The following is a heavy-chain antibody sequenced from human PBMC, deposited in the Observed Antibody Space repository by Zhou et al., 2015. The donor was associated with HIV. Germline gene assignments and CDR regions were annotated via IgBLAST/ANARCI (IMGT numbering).Heavy chain of an antibody. Sequence: QVQLVQSGAEVKKPGSSVKVSCKASGGSFSSNVLSWVRQAPGQGLEWMGGIIPIFGTANYAQKFQGRVTITADESTSTAYMELSSLRSEDTAVYYCASVIVVVPMRGYFDYWGQGTLVTVSS. CDR2: IIPIFGTA. CDR3: ASVIVVVPMRGYFDY. J-gene: IGHJ4*02. V-gene: IGHV1-69*01. CDR1: GGSFSSNV. D-gene: IGHD3-22*01.